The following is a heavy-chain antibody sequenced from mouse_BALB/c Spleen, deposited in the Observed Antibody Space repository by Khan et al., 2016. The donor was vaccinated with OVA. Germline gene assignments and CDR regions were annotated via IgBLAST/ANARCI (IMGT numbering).Heavy chain of an antibody. CDR3: TRGGGGNRFAY. Sequence: QVQLKQSGAELVRPGVSVKISCKGSGYTFTDFTLHWVKQSRAMSLEWIGVISTYYGDATYNQRFKDKATMTVDKSSSTAYMELARLTSEDSAIYYCTRGGGGNRFAYWGQGTLVTVSA. CDR1: GYTFTDFT. CDR2: ISTYYGDA. V-gene: IGHV1S137*01. J-gene: IGHJ3*01.